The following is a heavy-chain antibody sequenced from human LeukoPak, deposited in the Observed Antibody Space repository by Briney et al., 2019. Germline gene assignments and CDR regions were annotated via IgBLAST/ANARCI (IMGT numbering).Heavy chain of an antibody. CDR2: IYYSGST. J-gene: IGHJ4*02. D-gene: IGHD1-26*01. CDR1: GGSFSGYY. Sequence: SETLSLTCGVSGGSFSGYYWSWIRQPPGKGLEWIGYIYYSGSTNYNPSLKSRVTISVDTSKNQFSLKLSSVTAADTAVYYCARVLYGSYPDYWGQGTLVTVSS. V-gene: IGHV4-59*01. CDR3: ARVLYGSYPDY.